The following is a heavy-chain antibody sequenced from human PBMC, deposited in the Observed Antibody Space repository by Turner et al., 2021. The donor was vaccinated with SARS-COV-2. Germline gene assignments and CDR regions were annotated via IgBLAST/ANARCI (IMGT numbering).Heavy chain of an antibody. CDR1: GFTFSSYA. D-gene: IGHD5-18*01. V-gene: IGHV3-23*01. Sequence: EVQLLESGGGLVQPGGSLRLSCAASGFTFSSYALIWVRQPPGKGVWGVAASRGSGSSTYDADAEKGRFTISRDNSKNTLYLQMNSRRAEDTAVYYCAKVADTAMGYDYWGQGTLVTVSS. CDR2: SRGSGSST. CDR3: AKVADTAMGYDY. J-gene: IGHJ4*02.